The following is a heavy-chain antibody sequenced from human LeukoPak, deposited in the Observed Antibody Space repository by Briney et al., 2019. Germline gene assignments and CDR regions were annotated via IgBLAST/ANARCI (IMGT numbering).Heavy chain of an antibody. Sequence: PGGSLRLSCAASGFSFGDYSMTRVRQAPGKGLEWVSYIRSDSSAIYYADSVKGRFTISRDNAKKSLYLQMNSLRAEDTAVYYCASREGYYYDSSGIALGIWGQGTLVTVSS. CDR3: ASREGYYYDSSGIALGI. CDR1: GFSFGDYS. V-gene: IGHV3-48*01. J-gene: IGHJ4*02. D-gene: IGHD3-22*01. CDR2: IRSDSSAI.